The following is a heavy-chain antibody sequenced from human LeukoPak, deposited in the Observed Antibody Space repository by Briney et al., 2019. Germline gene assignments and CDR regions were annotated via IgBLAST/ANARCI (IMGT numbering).Heavy chain of an antibody. Sequence: SVKVSCTASGGTFSSYAISWVRQAPGQGLEWMGGIIPIFGTANYAQKFQGRVTITTDESTSTAYMELSSLRSEDTAVYYCARASMVRGVALNWFDPWGQGTLVTVSS. V-gene: IGHV1-69*05. CDR1: GGTFSSYA. J-gene: IGHJ5*02. CDR3: ARASMVRGVALNWFDP. D-gene: IGHD3-10*01. CDR2: IIPIFGTA.